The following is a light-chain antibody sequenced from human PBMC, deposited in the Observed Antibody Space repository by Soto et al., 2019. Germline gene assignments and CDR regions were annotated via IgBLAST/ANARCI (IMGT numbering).Light chain of an antibody. CDR2: AAS. J-gene: IGKJ1*01. CDR1: QSISSY. Sequence: DIQMTQSPSILSASVGDRVTITCRASQSISSYLNWYQQKPGKAPKLLIYAASSLQSGVPSRFSGSGSGTDFTLTISSLQPEDSATYYCQHYNSYSEAFGQGTKVDIK. V-gene: IGKV1-39*02. CDR3: QHYNSYSEA.